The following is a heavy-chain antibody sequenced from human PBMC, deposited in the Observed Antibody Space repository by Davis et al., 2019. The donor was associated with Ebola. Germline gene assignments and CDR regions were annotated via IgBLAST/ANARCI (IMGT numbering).Heavy chain of an antibody. Sequence: GESLKVSCAASGFTFSSYGMHWVRQSPGKGLEWVAVIWYDGSNKYYADSVKGRFTISRDNSKNTLYLQMNSLRAEDTAVYYCARDYYYGMDVWGQGTTVTVSS. V-gene: IGHV3-33*01. J-gene: IGHJ6*02. CDR1: GFTFSSYG. CDR3: ARDYYYGMDV. CDR2: IWYDGSNK.